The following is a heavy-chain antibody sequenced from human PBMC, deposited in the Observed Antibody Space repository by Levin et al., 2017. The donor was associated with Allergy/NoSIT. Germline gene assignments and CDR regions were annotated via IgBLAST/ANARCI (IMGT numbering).Heavy chain of an antibody. CDR3: AHTRAPRVIDF. V-gene: IGHV2-5*02. J-gene: IGHJ4*02. D-gene: IGHD2-21*01. Sequence: ESGPTLVKPTQTLTLTCSFSGFSLSTNGVGVAWIRQPPGKALEWLALIYWDDDKFYSPSLKSRLIITKDTSKNQVVLTMTNMDPVDTATYYCAHTRAPRVIDFWGQGTLVTVSS. CDR1: GFSLSTNGVG. CDR2: IYWDDDK.